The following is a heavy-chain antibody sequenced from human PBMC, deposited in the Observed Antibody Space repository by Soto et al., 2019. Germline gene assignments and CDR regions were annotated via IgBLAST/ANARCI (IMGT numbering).Heavy chain of an antibody. V-gene: IGHV3-48*02. CDR3: ARDRIAVAGTVDC. CDR2: ITSSSGTI. D-gene: IGHD6-19*01. CDR1: GFTFSTYS. Sequence: GGSLRLSCEASGFTFSTYSMNWVRQAPGKGLEWLSYITSSSGTIYYADSVKGRFTISRDNAKNSLYLQMNSLRDDDTAVYFCARDRIAVAGTVDCWGQGTLVTVSS. J-gene: IGHJ4*02.